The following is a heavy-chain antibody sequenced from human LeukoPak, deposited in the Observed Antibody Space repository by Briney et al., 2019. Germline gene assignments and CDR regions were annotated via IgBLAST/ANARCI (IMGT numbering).Heavy chain of an antibody. CDR3: AKDGTFGAATHYFDY. V-gene: IGHV3-30*18. Sequence: GRSLRLSCAASGFTFSSYGMHWVRQAPGKGLEWVAVVANDGNDKRYADSVKGRFTISRDNSKNTLYLQMNSLRGEDTAVYYCAKDGTFGAATHYFDYWGQGTLVTVSS. CDR2: VANDGNDK. J-gene: IGHJ4*02. CDR1: GFTFSSYG. D-gene: IGHD3-3*01.